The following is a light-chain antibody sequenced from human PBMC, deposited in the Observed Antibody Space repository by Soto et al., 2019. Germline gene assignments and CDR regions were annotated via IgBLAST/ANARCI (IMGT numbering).Light chain of an antibody. V-gene: IGLV1-40*01. CDR1: SSNIGAGYD. CDR2: GNS. Sequence: QSVLTQPPSVSGAPGQRVTISCTGSSSNIGAGYDVHWYQQLPGTAPKLLIYGNSNRPSGVPDRFSGSKSGTSASLAITGLQAEDEADDYCQSHDSSLSGSVFGGGTKLTVL. CDR3: QSHDSSLSGSV. J-gene: IGLJ3*02.